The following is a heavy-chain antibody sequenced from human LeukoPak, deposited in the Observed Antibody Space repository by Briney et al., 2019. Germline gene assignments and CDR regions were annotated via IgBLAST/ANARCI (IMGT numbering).Heavy chain of an antibody. V-gene: IGHV4-39*01. Sequence: QTSETLSLTCTVSGGSISSSSYYWGWIRQPPGKGLEWIGSIYYSGSTYYNPSLKSRVTISVDTSKNQFSLKLSSVTAADTAVYYCARSAPPDSSSSSAGFDPWGQGTLVTVSS. CDR1: GGSISSSSYY. CDR2: IYYSGST. CDR3: ARSAPPDSSSSSAGFDP. D-gene: IGHD6-6*01. J-gene: IGHJ5*02.